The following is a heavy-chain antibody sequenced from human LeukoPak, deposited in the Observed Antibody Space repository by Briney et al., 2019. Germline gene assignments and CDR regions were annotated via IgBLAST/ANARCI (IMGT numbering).Heavy chain of an antibody. CDR3: ARGEPGITMVRNQP. CDR2: INHSGST. J-gene: IGHJ5*02. D-gene: IGHD3-10*01. CDR1: GGSFSGYY. V-gene: IGHV4-34*01. Sequence: SETLSLTCAVYGGSFSGYYWTWIRQPPGKGLEWIGEINHSGSTYYNPSLKSRVTISVDTSKNQFSLKLSSVTAADTAVYYCARGEPGITMVRNQPWGRGTLVTVSS.